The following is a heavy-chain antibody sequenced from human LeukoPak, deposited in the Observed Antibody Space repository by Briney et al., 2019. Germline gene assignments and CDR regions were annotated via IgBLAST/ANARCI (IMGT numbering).Heavy chain of an antibody. Sequence: SETLSLTCTVSGGSISSYYWSWTRQPPGKGLEWIGYIYYSGSTNYNPSLKSRVTISVDTSKNQFSLKLSSVTAADTAVYYCARDVGRVAAAGTRAAFDIWGQGTMVTVSS. J-gene: IGHJ3*02. CDR2: IYYSGST. CDR1: GGSISSYY. V-gene: IGHV4-59*01. D-gene: IGHD6-13*01. CDR3: ARDVGRVAAAGTRAAFDI.